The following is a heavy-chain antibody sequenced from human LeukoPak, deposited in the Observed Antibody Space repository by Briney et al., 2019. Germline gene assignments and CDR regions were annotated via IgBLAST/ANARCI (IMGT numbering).Heavy chain of an antibody. CDR1: RYTFTGYY. J-gene: IGHJ4*02. V-gene: IGHV1-2*06. CDR3: ASPPGTGAGSRCVAY. CDR2: INPNTGGA. D-gene: IGHD3/OR15-3a*01. Sequence: ASVKVSSKTSRYTFTGYYMHWVRQAPGQGLVWMGRINPNTGGANTAQKFQGRVTMTRDTSISTAYMELSRLRSDDTAVYYCASPPGTGAGSRCVAYWGQGTLVTVSS.